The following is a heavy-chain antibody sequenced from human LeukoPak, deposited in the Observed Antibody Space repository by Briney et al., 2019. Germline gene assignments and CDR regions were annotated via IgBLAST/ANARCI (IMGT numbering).Heavy chain of an antibody. D-gene: IGHD4-17*01. CDR3: ARGPNGRTFDI. CDR2: ISFSSSYI. Sequence: GGSLRLSCAASGLTFSNAWMNWVRQAPGKGLEWVSSISFSSSYIYYADSVKGRFTISRDNAKDSLYLQMNSLTAEDTAVYYCARGPNGRTFDIWGQGTMVTVSS. J-gene: IGHJ3*02. V-gene: IGHV3-21*01. CDR1: GLTFSNAW.